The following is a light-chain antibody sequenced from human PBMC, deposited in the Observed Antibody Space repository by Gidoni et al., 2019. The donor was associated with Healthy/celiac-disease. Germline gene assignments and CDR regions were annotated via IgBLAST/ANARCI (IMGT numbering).Light chain of an antibody. J-gene: IGKJ1*01. Sequence: DIQMHQSPSSLSASVGDRVTITCQASQDISNYLNWYQQKPGKAPKLLIYDESNLETGVPSRFSGSGSGTDFTFTISSLQPEDIATYYCQQYDNPPWTFGQGTKVEIK. CDR3: QQYDNPPWT. CDR1: QDISNY. CDR2: DES. V-gene: IGKV1-33*01.